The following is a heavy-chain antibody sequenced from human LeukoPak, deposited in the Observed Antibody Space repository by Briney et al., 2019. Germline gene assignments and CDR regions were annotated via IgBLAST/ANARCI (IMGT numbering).Heavy chain of an antibody. V-gene: IGHV3-7*03. CDR1: GFNFGSHW. CDR2: IKEDGSLT. CDR3: VRDGYNQNRFDY. Sequence: QPGGSLRLSCAASGFNFGSHWMNWVRQAPGKGLEWVANIKEDGSLTYYLDSVRGRFSISRDNTKKSLYLQMNSLRVEDTAVYFCVRDGYNQNRFDYWGQGTLITVSS. D-gene: IGHD5-24*01. J-gene: IGHJ4*02.